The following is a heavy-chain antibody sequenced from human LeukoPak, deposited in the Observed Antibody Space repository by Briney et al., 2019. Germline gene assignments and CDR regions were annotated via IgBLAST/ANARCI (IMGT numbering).Heavy chain of an antibody. J-gene: IGHJ4*02. CDR3: ARGQTDLLRNYFDY. CDR2: IYAGGNT. V-gene: IGHV3-66*01. Sequence: QPGGSLRLSCAASGFMVGHKYMSWVRQAPGKGLEWLSIIYAGGNTYSADSVKGRFTISRDNSRNTVYLQMNNLRDDDTAVYYCARGQTDLLRNYFDYWGPGTPVTVSS. CDR1: GFMVGHKY.